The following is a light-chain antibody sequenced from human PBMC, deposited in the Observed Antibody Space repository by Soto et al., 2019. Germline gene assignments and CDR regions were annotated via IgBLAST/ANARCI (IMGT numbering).Light chain of an antibody. J-gene: IGKJ1*01. V-gene: IGKV4-1*01. CDR2: WAS. Sequence: DIVMTQSPDSLTVSLGERATINCRSSQSLLYSSNNKNYLAWYQQKPGQPPKLLIYWASTRESGVPDRFSGGGSGTDFTLTISSLQAEDVAVYYCQQYYKLPRTFGQGTKVDIK. CDR3: QQYYKLPRT. CDR1: QSLLYSSNNKNY.